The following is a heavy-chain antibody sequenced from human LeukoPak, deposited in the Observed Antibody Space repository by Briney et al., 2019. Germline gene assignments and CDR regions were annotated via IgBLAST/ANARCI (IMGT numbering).Heavy chain of an antibody. Sequence: GGSLRLSCAASGFTFSSYSMNWVRQAPGKGLEWVSSISSSSSYIYYADSVKGRFTISRDNAKNSLYLQMNSLRAEDTAVYYCARTSCSSTSCYPVGQWGQGTLVTVSS. CDR3: ARTSCSSTSCYPVGQ. J-gene: IGHJ4*02. CDR1: GFTFSSYS. CDR2: ISSSSSYI. V-gene: IGHV3-21*01. D-gene: IGHD2-2*01.